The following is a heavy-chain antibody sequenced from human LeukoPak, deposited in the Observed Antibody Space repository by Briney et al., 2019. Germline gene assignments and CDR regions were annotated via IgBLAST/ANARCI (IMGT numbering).Heavy chain of an antibody. CDR2: ISGSGGST. J-gene: IGHJ5*02. D-gene: IGHD4-17*01. V-gene: IGHV3-23*01. CDR1: GFTFSSYA. CDR3: ARVLPTLIYGDYVGWFDP. Sequence: PGGSLRLSCAASGFTFSSYAMSWVRQAPGKGLEWVSAISGSGGSTYYADSMKGRFTISRDNSKNTLYLQMNSLRAEDTAVYYCARVLPTLIYGDYVGWFDPWGQGTLVTVSS.